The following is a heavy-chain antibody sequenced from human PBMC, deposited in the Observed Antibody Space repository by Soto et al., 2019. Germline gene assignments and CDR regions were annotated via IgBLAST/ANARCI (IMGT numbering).Heavy chain of an antibody. CDR2: IYYSGST. J-gene: IGHJ4*02. D-gene: IGHD5-12*01. CDR1: GGSISSYY. Sequence: QVQLQESGPGLVKPSETLSLTCTVSGGSISSYYWSWIRQPPGKGLEWIGYIYYSGSTNYNPSLKSRVTISVDTSKNQFSLKLSSVTAADTAVYYCARTIRGYSGYDFDYWGQGTLVTVSS. V-gene: IGHV4-59*08. CDR3: ARTIRGYSGYDFDY.